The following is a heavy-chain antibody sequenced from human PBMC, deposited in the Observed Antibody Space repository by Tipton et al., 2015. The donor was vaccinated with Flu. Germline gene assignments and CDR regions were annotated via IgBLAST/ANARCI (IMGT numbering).Heavy chain of an antibody. J-gene: IGHJ4*02. CDR2: IWYDGSNK. D-gene: IGHD3-22*01. CDR1: GFTFSSYG. CDR3: ARDMHYDSSGYYYVVGYYFDY. V-gene: IGHV3-33*01. Sequence: AASGFTFSSYGMHWVRQAPGKGLEWVAVIWYDGSNKYYADSVKGRFTISRDNSKNTLYLQMNSLRAEDTAVYYCARDMHYDSSGYYYVVGYYFDYWGQGTLVTVSS.